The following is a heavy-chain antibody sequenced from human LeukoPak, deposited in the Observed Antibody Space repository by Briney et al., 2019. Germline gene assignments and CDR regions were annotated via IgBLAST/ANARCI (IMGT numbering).Heavy chain of an antibody. J-gene: IGHJ4*02. CDR2: IYYSGST. CDR1: GGSISSYY. V-gene: IGHV4-59*12. Sequence: SETLSLTCTVSGGSISSYYWSWIRQPPGKGLEWIGYIYYSGSTNYNPSLKSRVTISVDTSKNQFSLKLSSVTAADTAVYYCAKDYGDYPLSFDSWGQGTLVTVSS. D-gene: IGHD4-17*01. CDR3: AKDYGDYPLSFDS.